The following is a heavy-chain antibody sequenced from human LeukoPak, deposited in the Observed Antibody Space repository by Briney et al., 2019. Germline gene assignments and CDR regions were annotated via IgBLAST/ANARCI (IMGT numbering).Heavy chain of an antibody. CDR3: ARSRGAGPGAYFDY. V-gene: IGHV3-11*03. Sequence: GGALRLSCAASGFTFSDEYMSWIRQAPGKGLEWVSYISNSGSYTNYADSVKGRFTISRDNAKNSLYLQMNSLRAEDTAVYYCARSRGAGPGAYFDYWGQGTLITVSS. CDR2: ISNSGSYT. J-gene: IGHJ4*02. CDR1: GFTFSDEY. D-gene: IGHD6-19*01.